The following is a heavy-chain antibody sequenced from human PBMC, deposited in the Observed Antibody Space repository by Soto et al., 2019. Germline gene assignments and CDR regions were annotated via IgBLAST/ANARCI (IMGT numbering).Heavy chain of an antibody. D-gene: IGHD6-19*01. CDR1: GFTFSSYS. V-gene: IGHV3-21*01. CDR3: ASAYIAVAGLPWADYYYYGMDV. Sequence: PGGSLRLSCAASGFTFSSYSMNWVRQATGKGVEWVSSISSSSSYIYYADSVKGRFTISRDNAKNSLYLQMNSLRAEDTAVYYCASAYIAVAGLPWADYYYYGMDVWGQGTTVTVSS. CDR2: ISSSSSYI. J-gene: IGHJ6*02.